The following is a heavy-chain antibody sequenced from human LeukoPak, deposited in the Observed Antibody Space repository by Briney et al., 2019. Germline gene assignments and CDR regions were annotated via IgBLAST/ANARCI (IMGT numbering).Heavy chain of an antibody. CDR3: SRAVNSRRPYGMYV. Sequence: GGPLRLSCVVTGFTFSSYSMNWVRQAPGKGLEWVSSISTGSNYIYYADSVKGRFTISRDKAKNSLYLQMKSLRAEDTAVFYCSRAVNSRRPYGMYVWGQGTTVTVSS. V-gene: IGHV3-21*01. CDR2: ISTGSNYI. CDR1: GFTFSSYS. J-gene: IGHJ6*02. D-gene: IGHD6-13*01.